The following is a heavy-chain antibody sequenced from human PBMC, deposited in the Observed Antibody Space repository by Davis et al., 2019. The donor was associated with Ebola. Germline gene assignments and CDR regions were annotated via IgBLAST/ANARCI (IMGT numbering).Heavy chain of an antibody. D-gene: IGHD6-13*01. Sequence: SGPTLVKPPETLTLTCTVSGFSLSNARMGVSWIRQPPGNALEWLAHIFSNDEKSYSTSLKSRLTISKDTSKSQVVLTMTNMDPMDTATYYCARIRQFIAAAGAAFDPWGQGTLVTVSS. CDR3: ARIRQFIAAAGAAFDP. V-gene: IGHV2-26*01. CDR2: IFSNDEK. CDR1: GFSLSNARMG. J-gene: IGHJ5*02.